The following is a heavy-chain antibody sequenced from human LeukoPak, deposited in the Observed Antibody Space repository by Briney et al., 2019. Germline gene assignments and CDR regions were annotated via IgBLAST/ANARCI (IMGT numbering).Heavy chain of an antibody. Sequence: GGSLRLSCAASGFTFSSYAMSWVRQAPGKGLEWVSAISGSGGSTYYADSVKGRFTISRDNSKNTLYLQMNSLRAEDTAVYYCVKVPITMVRGVITLEYFQHWGQGTLVTVSS. CDR1: GFTFSSYA. D-gene: IGHD3-10*01. CDR2: ISGSGGST. J-gene: IGHJ1*01. CDR3: VKVPITMVRGVITLEYFQH. V-gene: IGHV3-23*01.